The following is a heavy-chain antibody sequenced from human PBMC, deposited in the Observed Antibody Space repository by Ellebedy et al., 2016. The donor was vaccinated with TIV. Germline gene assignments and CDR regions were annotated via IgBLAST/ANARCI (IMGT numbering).Heavy chain of an antibody. Sequence: DSVRGRFTISRDNAKKSLYLQMNSLRAEDTAVYYCARGVMAAAGDDYWGQGTLVTVSS. J-gene: IGHJ4*02. V-gene: IGHV3-7*01. CDR3: ARGVMAAAGDDY. D-gene: IGHD6-13*01.